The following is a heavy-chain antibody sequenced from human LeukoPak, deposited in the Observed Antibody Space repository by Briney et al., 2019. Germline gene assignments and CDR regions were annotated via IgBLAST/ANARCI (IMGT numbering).Heavy chain of an antibody. CDR1: GGSISSGGYY. CDR2: IYYSGST. CDR3: ARGYHGHYYDSSGSIDY. V-gene: IGHV4-31*03. J-gene: IGHJ4*02. D-gene: IGHD3-22*01. Sequence: SETLSLTCTVSGGSISSGGYYWSWIRQHPGRGVEWIGYIYYSGSTYYNPSLKSRVTISVDPSKNQFSLKLSSVTAADTAVYYCARGYHGHYYDSSGSIDYWGQGTLVTVSS.